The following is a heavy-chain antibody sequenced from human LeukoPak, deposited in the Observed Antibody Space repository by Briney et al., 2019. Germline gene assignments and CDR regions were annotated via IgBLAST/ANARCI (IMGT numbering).Heavy chain of an antibody. CDR2: INLDGSEK. D-gene: IGHD6-19*01. J-gene: IGHJ4*02. Sequence: GGSLRLSCAASGFTFNNYWMSWVRQAPGRGLEWVANINLDGSEKYYVDPVKGRFTISRDNAKNSLYLQMNSLRAEDTAVYYCGEGWYGWGQGTLVTVSS. CDR1: GFTFNNYW. CDR3: GEGWYG. V-gene: IGHV3-7*01.